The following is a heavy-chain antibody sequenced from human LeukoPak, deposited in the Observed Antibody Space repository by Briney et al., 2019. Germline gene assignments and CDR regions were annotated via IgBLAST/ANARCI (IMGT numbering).Heavy chain of an antibody. D-gene: IGHD5-18*01. CDR2: ISYTGST. CDR3: ARHGAAMVTYPLAS. Sequence: PSETPSPTCTVSGGSISGYFWSWIRQSPGKGLEWIAYISYTGSTSYNPSLKSRVTISVDTSKDQFSLKLTSVTAADTAVYYCARHGAAMVTYPLASW. J-gene: IGHJ5*01. CDR1: GGSISGYF. V-gene: IGHV4-59*08.